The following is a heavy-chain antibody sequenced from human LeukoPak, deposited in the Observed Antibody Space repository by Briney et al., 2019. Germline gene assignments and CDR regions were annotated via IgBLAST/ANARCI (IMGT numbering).Heavy chain of an antibody. CDR2: IKQDGSDR. CDR3: VRNLAVAGTCFDS. J-gene: IGHJ4*02. D-gene: IGHD6-19*01. V-gene: IGHV3-7*03. Sequence: GGSLRLSCAASGFTFSNYWINWVRQAPGTGLEWVANIKQDGSDRNYVTSVRGRFTISRDNAESSLFLQMNSLRAEDTAVYYCVRNLAVAGTCFDSWGQGTLVTVSS. CDR1: GFTFSNYW.